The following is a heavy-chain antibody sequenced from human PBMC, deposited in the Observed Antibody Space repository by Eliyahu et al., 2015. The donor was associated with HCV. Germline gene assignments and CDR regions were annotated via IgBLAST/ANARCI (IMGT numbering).Heavy chain of an antibody. CDR1: GFTFSSYA. J-gene: IGHJ4*02. D-gene: IGHD5-24*01. Sequence: EVHLLESGGGLVQPGGSLRLSCAASGFTFSSYAMSWVRQAPGKGLXGVSDISGXGGSTYYADSVKGRFTISRDNSKNTLYLQMNSLRAEDTAVYYCATQQEGYKYYFDYWGQGTLVTVSS. CDR2: ISGXGGST. CDR3: ATQQEGYKYYFDY. V-gene: IGHV3-23*01.